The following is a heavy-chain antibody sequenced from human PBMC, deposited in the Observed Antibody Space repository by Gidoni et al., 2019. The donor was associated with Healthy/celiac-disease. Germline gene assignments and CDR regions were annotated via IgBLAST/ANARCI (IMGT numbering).Heavy chain of an antibody. CDR3: ARDNRGAAIGGDY. Sequence: QVQLVQSGAEVKKPGSSVKVSCKASGGTFSSYAISWVRQAPGQGLEWMGRIIPILGIANYAQKFQGRVTITADKSTSTAYRELSSLRSEDTAVYYCARDNRGAAIGGDYWGQGTLVTVSS. V-gene: IGHV1-69*09. CDR1: GGTFSSYA. J-gene: IGHJ4*02. CDR2: IIPILGIA. D-gene: IGHD2-2*02.